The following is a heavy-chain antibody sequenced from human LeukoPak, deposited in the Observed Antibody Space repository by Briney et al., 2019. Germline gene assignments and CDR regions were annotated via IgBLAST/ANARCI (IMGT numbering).Heavy chain of an antibody. Sequence: SETLSLTCTVSGGSISSYYWSWIRQPPGKGLEWIGYIYYSGSTNYNPSLKSRVTISVDTSKNQFSLKLSSVTAADTAVYYCASGPNFDSWGQGTLVTVSS. J-gene: IGHJ4*02. CDR2: IYYSGST. CDR1: GGSISSYY. CDR3: ASGPNFDS. V-gene: IGHV4-59*01.